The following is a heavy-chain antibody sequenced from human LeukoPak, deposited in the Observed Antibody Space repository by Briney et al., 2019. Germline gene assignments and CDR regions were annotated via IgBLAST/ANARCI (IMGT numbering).Heavy chain of an antibody. CDR1: AFTFTSSA. V-gene: IGHV3-23*01. CDR2: ITDSGART. J-gene: IGHJ6*02. D-gene: IGHD6-13*01. Sequence: GQSLTLSCAASAFTFTSSAMSWVRQPPGKVLEWVSSITDSGARTYYADSVKGRFTISRDNSKNTLYLQMNSLRAEDTAVYFCAKLGIAAAGNHNYYYYGMDVWGQGTTVTVSS. CDR3: AKLGIAAAGNHNYYYYGMDV.